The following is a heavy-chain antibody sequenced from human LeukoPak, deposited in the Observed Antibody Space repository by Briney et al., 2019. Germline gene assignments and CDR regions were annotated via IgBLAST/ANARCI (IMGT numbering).Heavy chain of an antibody. V-gene: IGHV1-2*02. CDR2: INPNSGFT. D-gene: IGHD2-2*01. J-gene: IGHJ4*02. Sequence: ASVKVSCKAFGYPFTGYYLHWVRQAPGQGLDWMGCINPNSGFTNYAQKFQGRVTMTRDTSISTAYMELSRPRSDDTAVYYCARLADCSSSSCRSFDYWGQGTLVTVSS. CDR3: ARLADCSSSSCRSFDY. CDR1: GYPFTGYY.